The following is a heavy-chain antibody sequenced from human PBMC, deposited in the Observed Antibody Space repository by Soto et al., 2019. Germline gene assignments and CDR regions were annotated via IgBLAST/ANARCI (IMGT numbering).Heavy chain of an antibody. CDR1: GYTFTSYG. Sequence: QVQLVQSGAEVKKPGASAKVSCKASGYTFTSYGISWVRQAPGQGLEWMGRISGYNGNSNYAQNLQGRVTMTTDTSTSTAYTELRTLRSDDTAVYYCAREDIQDIVVVVVAPEGLGYWGQGTLVTVSS. CDR2: ISGYNGNS. V-gene: IGHV1-18*01. D-gene: IGHD2-15*01. J-gene: IGHJ4*02. CDR3: AREDIQDIVVVVVAPEGLGY.